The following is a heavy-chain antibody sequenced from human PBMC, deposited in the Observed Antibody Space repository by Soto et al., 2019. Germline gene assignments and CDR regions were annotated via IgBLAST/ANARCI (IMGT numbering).Heavy chain of an antibody. CDR3: ARDVRGRVYAILDS. Sequence: GGSLRLSCKASGFSVSSSSMHWVRQAPGKGLEWVAVLSHDGIDEYYADSVRGRFSISRDSFRNSVYLQINSLSAEDTALYYCARDVRGRVYAILDSWGQGTQVTVSS. D-gene: IGHD2-8*01. CDR1: GFSVSSSS. V-gene: IGHV3-30-3*01. CDR2: LSHDGIDE. J-gene: IGHJ4*02.